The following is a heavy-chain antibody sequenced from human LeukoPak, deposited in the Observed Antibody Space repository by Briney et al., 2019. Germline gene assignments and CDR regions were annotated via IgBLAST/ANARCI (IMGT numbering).Heavy chain of an antibody. CDR2: ISSSSSTI. V-gene: IGHV3-48*04. CDR1: GFTFSSYS. CDR3: ARDSYSSGWGAGY. J-gene: IGHJ4*02. D-gene: IGHD6-19*01. Sequence: GGSLRLSRAASGFTFSSYSMNWVRQAPGKGLEWVSYISSSSSTIYYADSVKGRFTISRDNAKNSLYLQMNSLRAEDTAVYYCARDSYSSGWGAGYWGQGTLVTVSS.